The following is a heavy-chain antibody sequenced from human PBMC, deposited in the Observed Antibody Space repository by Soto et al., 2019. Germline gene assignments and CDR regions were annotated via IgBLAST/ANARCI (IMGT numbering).Heavy chain of an antibody. V-gene: IGHV3-30-3*01. Sequence: QVQLVESGGGVVQPGRSLRLSCAASGFIFSRYAMHWVRQAPGKGLEWVALISDDGSTKYYADSVKGRFTISRDNSKNTLYLQMNSRSAEDTAVYYCTRADLTVTLSVFDPWGQGTLVTVSS. J-gene: IGHJ5*02. CDR1: GFIFSRYA. CDR3: TRADLTVTLSVFDP. CDR2: ISDDGSTK. D-gene: IGHD4-17*01.